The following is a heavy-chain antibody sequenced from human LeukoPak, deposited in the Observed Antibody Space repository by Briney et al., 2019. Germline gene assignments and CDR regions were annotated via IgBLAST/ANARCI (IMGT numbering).Heavy chain of an antibody. CDR3: ARRYSSSQGRYFQH. Sequence: SETLSLTCAVYGGSFSGYYWSWIRQPPGKGLEWIWEINHSGSTNYNPSLKSRVTISVDTSKNQLSLKLSSVTAADTAVYYCARRYSSSQGRYFQHWGQGTLVTVSS. CDR2: INHSGST. V-gene: IGHV4-34*01. D-gene: IGHD6-13*01. CDR1: GGSFSGYY. J-gene: IGHJ1*01.